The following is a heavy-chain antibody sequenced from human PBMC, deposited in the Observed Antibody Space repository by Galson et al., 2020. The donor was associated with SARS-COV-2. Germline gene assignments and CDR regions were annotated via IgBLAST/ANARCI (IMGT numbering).Heavy chain of an antibody. CDR2: INPSGGST. J-gene: IGHJ4*02. D-gene: IGHD6-6*01. CDR1: GYTFTSYY. CDR3: ARDLNPTGSSSEFVLSY. V-gene: IGHV1-46*01. Sequence: ASVKVSCKASGYTFTSYYMHWVRQAPGQGLEWMGIINPSGGSTSYAQKFQGRVTMTRDTSTSTVYMELSSLRSEDTAVYYCARDLNPTGSSSEFVLSYWGQGTLVTVSS.